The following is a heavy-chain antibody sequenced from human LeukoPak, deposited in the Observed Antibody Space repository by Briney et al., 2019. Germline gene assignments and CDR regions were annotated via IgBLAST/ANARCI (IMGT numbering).Heavy chain of an antibody. CDR1: GYTFTGYY. Sequence: ASVKVSCKASGYTFTGYYMHWVRQAPGQGLEWMGWINPNSGGTNYAQKFQGRVTMTRDTSISTAYMELSRLRSEDTAVYYCARAPYYGSGSLFFWFDSWGQGTLVTVSS. J-gene: IGHJ5*01. D-gene: IGHD3-10*01. CDR2: INPNSGGT. CDR3: ARAPYYGSGSLFFWFDS. V-gene: IGHV1-2*02.